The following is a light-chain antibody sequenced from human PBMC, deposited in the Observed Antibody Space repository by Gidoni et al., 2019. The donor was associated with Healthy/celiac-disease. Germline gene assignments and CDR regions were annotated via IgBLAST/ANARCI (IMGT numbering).Light chain of an antibody. J-gene: IGKJ4*01. V-gene: IGKV3-11*01. Sequence: EIVLTPSPATLSLSPGERATLSCRASQSVSSYLAWYQQKPGQAPRLLIYDASNRATGIPARFSGSGSGTDFTLTISSLEPEDSAVYYCQQRSNWPPKLTFGGGTKVEIK. CDR2: DAS. CDR3: QQRSNWPPKLT. CDR1: QSVSSY.